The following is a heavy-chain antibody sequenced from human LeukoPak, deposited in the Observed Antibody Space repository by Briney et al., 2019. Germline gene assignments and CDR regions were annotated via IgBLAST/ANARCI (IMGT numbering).Heavy chain of an antibody. Sequence: GGSLRLSCAASGFTFSSYGMHWVRQAPGKGLEWVAFIRYDGSKKYYADSVKGRFTISRDNSKNTLYLQMNSLRAEDTAVYYCAKSTQYYYDSSGYYPDYWGQGTLVTVSS. CDR2: IRYDGSKK. D-gene: IGHD3-22*01. CDR1: GFTFSSYG. V-gene: IGHV3-30*02. J-gene: IGHJ4*02. CDR3: AKSTQYYYDSSGYYPDY.